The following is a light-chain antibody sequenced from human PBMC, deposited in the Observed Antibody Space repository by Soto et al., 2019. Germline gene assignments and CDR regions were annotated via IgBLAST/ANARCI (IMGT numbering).Light chain of an antibody. CDR3: ISYAGTNNRYV. CDR1: GSDIGGYNF. J-gene: IGLJ1*01. V-gene: IGLV2-8*01. Sequence: QSALTQPPSASGSPGQSVTISCKGTGSDIGGYNFVSWYQQHPGKVPKLIISEVNNRPSGVPDRFSGSKSGNTASLTVSVLQADDEADYYCISYAGTNNRYVFGTGTKVTVL. CDR2: EVN.